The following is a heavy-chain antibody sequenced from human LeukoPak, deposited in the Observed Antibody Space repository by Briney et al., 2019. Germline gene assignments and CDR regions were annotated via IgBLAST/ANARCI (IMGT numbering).Heavy chain of an antibody. CDR1: GASISSYY. Sequence: SETLSLTCTVSGASISSYYWSWLRQPPGKGLEWIGYISYTGRTNYNPSLKSRVTISVDTSKNQFSLNLSSVTAADTAVYYCARDPYGDYRIDYWGQGTLVTVSS. J-gene: IGHJ4*02. CDR3: ARDPYGDYRIDY. V-gene: IGHV4-59*01. CDR2: ISYTGRT. D-gene: IGHD4-17*01.